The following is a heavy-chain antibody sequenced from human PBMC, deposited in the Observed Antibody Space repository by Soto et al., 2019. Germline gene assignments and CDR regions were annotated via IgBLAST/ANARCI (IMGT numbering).Heavy chain of an antibody. Sequence: QVQLQESGPGLVKPSQTLSLTCTVSGGSISSGDYYWSWIRQPPGKGLERIGYIYYSGSTYYNPSLKSRFTISVDTSKNQFSLKLSSVTAADTAVYYCARGSYYYDNSGYYHYWGQGTLVTVSS. V-gene: IGHV4-30-4*01. CDR1: GGSISSGDYY. J-gene: IGHJ4*02. CDR3: ARGSYYYDNSGYYHY. CDR2: IYYSGST. D-gene: IGHD3-22*01.